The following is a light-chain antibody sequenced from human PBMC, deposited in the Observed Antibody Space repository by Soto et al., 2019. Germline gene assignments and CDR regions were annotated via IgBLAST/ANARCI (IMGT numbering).Light chain of an antibody. J-gene: IGKJ1*01. CDR3: QQSYSTPRT. CDR1: QSISSY. Sequence: DIQMTQSPSSLSASVGDRVTITFRASQSISSYLNWYQQKPGKAPKLLIYAASSLQSGVPSRFSGSGSGTDFTLTISSLQPEDFATYYCQQSYSTPRTFGQGTKEDIK. CDR2: AAS. V-gene: IGKV1-39*01.